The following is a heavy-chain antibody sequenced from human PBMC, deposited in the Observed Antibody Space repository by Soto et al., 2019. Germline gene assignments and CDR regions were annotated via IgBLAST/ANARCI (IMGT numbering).Heavy chain of an antibody. J-gene: IGHJ4*02. V-gene: IGHV4-31*03. D-gene: IGHD4-17*01. CDR2: IYYSGST. CDR1: GGSISSGGYY. Sequence: QVQLQESGPGLVKPSQTLSLTCTVSGGSISSGGYYWSWIRQRPGKGLEWIGYIYYSGSTYYNPSLKSRVTISVDTSKNQFSLKLSSVTAADTAVYYCARESHLPFDYGDYVSGLQGIDYWGQGTLVTVSS. CDR3: ARESHLPFDYGDYVSGLQGIDY.